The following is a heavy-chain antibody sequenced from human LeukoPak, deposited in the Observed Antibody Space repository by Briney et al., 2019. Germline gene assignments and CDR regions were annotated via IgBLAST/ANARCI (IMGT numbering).Heavy chain of an antibody. Sequence: ASLKVSCTASGGTFSSYAISWVRQAPGQGLEWMGGIIPIFGTANYAQKFQGRVTITADKSTSTAYMELSSLRSEDTAVYYCARVSGYSGYDYFDYWGQGTLVTVSS. CDR3: ARVSGYSGYDYFDY. J-gene: IGHJ4*02. D-gene: IGHD5-12*01. CDR1: GGTFSSYA. V-gene: IGHV1-69*06. CDR2: IIPIFGTA.